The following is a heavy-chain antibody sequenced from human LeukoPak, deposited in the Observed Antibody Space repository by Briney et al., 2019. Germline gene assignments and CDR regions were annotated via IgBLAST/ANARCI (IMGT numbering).Heavy chain of an antibody. D-gene: IGHD6-6*01. CDR3: ARDPQLGPFDY. J-gene: IGHJ4*02. CDR2: IYTSGRT. CDR1: GGSISSYY. Sequence: SQTLSLTCTVSGGSISSYYWSWIRQPAGKGLEWIGRIYTSGRTNHNPSLKSRVTMSVDTSKKQFSLKLSSVTAADTAVYYCARDPQLGPFDYWGQGTLVTVSS. V-gene: IGHV4-4*07.